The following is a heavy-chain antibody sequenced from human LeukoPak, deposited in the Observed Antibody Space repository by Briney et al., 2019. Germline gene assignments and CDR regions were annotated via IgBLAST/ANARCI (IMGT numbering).Heavy chain of an antibody. CDR3: IRDFREADY. D-gene: IGHD3-10*01. V-gene: IGHV3-74*01. CDR1: GFTFRRYC. J-gene: IGHJ4*02. CDR2: ICQDGTVA. Sequence: RTGGSLRLSCAASGFTFRRYCMHWVRQAAGKGPVWLSRICQDGTVANYADSVKGRFTISRDNAKNTVFLQMNSLRVEDTAVYYCIRDFREADYWGQGSLVTVSS.